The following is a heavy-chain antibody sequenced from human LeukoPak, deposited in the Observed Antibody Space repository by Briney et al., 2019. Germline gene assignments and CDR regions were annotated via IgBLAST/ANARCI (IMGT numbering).Heavy chain of an antibody. D-gene: IGHD1-26*01. CDR3: ARVVGATMEGLWDY. CDR1: GYTFTSYD. Sequence: ASVKVSCKASGYTFTSYDINWVRQATGQGLEWMGWMNPNSGNTGYAQKFQGRVTMTRNTSISTAYMELSSLRSEDTAVYYCARVVGATMEGLWDYWGQGTLVTVSS. CDR2: MNPNSGNT. J-gene: IGHJ4*02. V-gene: IGHV1-8*01.